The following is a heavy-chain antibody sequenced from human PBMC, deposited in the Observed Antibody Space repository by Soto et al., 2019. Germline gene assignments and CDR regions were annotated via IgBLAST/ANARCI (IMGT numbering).Heavy chain of an antibody. CDR2: ISYDGSNK. J-gene: IGHJ6*02. CDR1: GFPFSSYG. D-gene: IGHD1-20*01. Sequence: GGSLRLSCAASGFPFSSYGMHWVRQAPGKGLEWVAVISYDGSNKYYADSVKGRFTISRDNSKNTLYLQMNSLRAEDTAVYYCAKDLRAGPIREGYGIDVWGQGTTVTVSS. CDR3: AKDLRAGPIREGYGIDV. V-gene: IGHV3-30*18.